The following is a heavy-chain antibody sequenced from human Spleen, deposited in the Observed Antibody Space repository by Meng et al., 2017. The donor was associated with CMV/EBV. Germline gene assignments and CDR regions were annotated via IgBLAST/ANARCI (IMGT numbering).Heavy chain of an antibody. V-gene: IGHV1-69*05. Sequence: TFSSGSLMWVRQAPRQRLEWMGGITPAFETADYAQKFRDRVTISTDDSATTAYMEMSSLAYEDTAVYFCARGPRITVGGVIIWPLEDWGQGTLVTVSS. CDR3: ARGPRITVGGVIIWPLED. CDR1: TFSSGS. J-gene: IGHJ4*02. D-gene: IGHD3-16*02. CDR2: ITPAFETA.